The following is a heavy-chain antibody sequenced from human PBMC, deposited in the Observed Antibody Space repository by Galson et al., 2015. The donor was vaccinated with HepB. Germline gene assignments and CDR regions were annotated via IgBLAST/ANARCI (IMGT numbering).Heavy chain of an antibody. J-gene: IGHJ4*02. V-gene: IGHV3-9*01. D-gene: IGHD3-22*01. Sequence: SLRLSCAASGFTFDDYAMHWVRQAPGKGLEWVSGITWNSGSIGYADSVKGRFTISRDNAKNSLYLQMNSLRAEDTALYYCAKAWGYYDSSGQIFFDYWGQGTLVTVSS. CDR2: ITWNSGSI. CDR1: GFTFDDYA. CDR3: AKAWGYYDSSGQIFFDY.